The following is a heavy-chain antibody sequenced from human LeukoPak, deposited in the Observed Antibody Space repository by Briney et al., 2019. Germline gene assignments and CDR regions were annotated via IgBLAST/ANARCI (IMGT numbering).Heavy chain of an antibody. D-gene: IGHD6-19*01. CDR1: GFTFSSYA. Sequence: GGSLRLSCAASGFTFSSYAMSWVRQAPGKGLEWVSAISGSGGSTYYADSVKGRFTISRDNSKNTLYLQMNSLRAEDTAVYYCAKAIGIAVAGTADYRGRGTLVTVST. CDR3: AKAIGIAVAGTADY. V-gene: IGHV3-23*01. CDR2: ISGSGGST. J-gene: IGHJ4*02.